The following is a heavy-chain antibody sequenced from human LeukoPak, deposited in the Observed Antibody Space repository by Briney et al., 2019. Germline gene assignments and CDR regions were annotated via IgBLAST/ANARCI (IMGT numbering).Heavy chain of an antibody. CDR3: ARVGPVLPDAFDI. V-gene: IGHV3-23*01. CDR2: ISGSGLRT. Sequence: GGSLRLSCAASGFTFSNYAMSWVRQAPGKGLEWVSAISGSGLRTYYADSVKGRFTISRDNAKNSLYLQMNSLRDEDTAVYYCARVGPVLPDAFDIWGQGTMVTVSS. D-gene: IGHD3-10*01. CDR1: GFTFSNYA. J-gene: IGHJ3*02.